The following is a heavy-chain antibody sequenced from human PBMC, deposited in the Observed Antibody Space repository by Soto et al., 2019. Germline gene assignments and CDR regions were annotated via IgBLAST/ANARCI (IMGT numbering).Heavy chain of an antibody. D-gene: IGHD3-10*01. V-gene: IGHV3-23*01. CDR1: GFTFSSYA. CDR2: ISGSGGST. CDR3: ARDPISYYYGSGSYPPPMDY. Sequence: LRLSCAASAASGFTFSSYAMSWVRQAPGKGLEWVSAISGSGGSTYYADSVKGRFTISRDNSKNTLYLQMNSLRAEDTAVYYCARDPISYYYGSGSYPPPMDYWGQGTLVTVSS. J-gene: IGHJ4*02.